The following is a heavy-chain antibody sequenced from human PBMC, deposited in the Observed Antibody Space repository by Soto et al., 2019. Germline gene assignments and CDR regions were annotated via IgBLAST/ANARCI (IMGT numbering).Heavy chain of an antibody. CDR2: INAGNGNT. Sequence: ASVKVSRKASGYTFTSYAMHWVRQAPGQRLEWMGWINAGNGNTKYSQKFQGRVTITRDTSASTAYMELSSLRSEDTAVYYCARDGGPKDYYGMDVWGQGTTVTVSS. J-gene: IGHJ6*02. CDR3: ARDGGPKDYYGMDV. D-gene: IGHD3-16*01. CDR1: GYTFTSYA. V-gene: IGHV1-3*01.